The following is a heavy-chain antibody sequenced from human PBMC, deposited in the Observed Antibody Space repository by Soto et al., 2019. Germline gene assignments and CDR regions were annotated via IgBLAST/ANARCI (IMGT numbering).Heavy chain of an antibody. CDR3: ATSFSSGSRAFDY. D-gene: IGHD3-10*01. CDR1: GDTFNFYT. V-gene: IGHV1-69*02. J-gene: IGHJ4*02. Sequence: QVQLVQSGAEVKKPGSSVKVSCKASGDTFNFYTINWVRQAPGLGLEWMGRFNPILSFSNSALKFQGRVTLTANKSTSTAYMVLSSLTSEDTAIYSCATSFSSGSRAFDYWGQGALVTVSS. CDR2: FNPILSFS.